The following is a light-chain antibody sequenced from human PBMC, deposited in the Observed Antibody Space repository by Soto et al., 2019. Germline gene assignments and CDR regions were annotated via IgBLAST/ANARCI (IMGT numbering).Light chain of an antibody. CDR1: SSNIGNSY. CDR3: AVWHCGLSVGL. J-gene: IGLJ3*02. V-gene: IGLV1-47*01. CDR2: KND. Sequence: QSVLTQPPSASGTPGQRVTISCSGSSSNIGNSYVYWYQQFPGTAPKLLIYKNDQRPSGVTDRFSGSKSGTSAYLAISGLRAEDEADDSCAVWHCGLSVGLFGGGTKVTVL.